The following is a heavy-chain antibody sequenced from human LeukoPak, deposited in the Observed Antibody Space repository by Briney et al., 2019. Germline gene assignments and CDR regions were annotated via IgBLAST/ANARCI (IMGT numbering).Heavy chain of an antibody. Sequence: GGSLRLSCVVSGFTFSSYAMHWVRQAPGKGLEWVAVISYDGSNKYYADSVKGRFTISRDNSKNTLYLQMNSLRAEDTAVYYCAREDVDTAMVFYYGMDVWGQGTTVTVSS. CDR3: AREDVDTAMVFYYGMDV. J-gene: IGHJ6*02. CDR1: GFTFSSYA. D-gene: IGHD5-18*01. V-gene: IGHV3-30-3*01. CDR2: ISYDGSNK.